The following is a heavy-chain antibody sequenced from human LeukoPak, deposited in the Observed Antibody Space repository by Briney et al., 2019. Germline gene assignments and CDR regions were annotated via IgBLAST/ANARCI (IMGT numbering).Heavy chain of an antibody. Sequence: GGSLRLSCEASGFTFNNFGMHWVRQAPGKGLEWVSGINGGGTYYADSVKGRFTISRDNAKNSLYLQMNSLRAEDTAVYYCARDMDYDYWGQGTLVTVSS. CDR2: INGGGT. CDR1: GFTFNNFG. J-gene: IGHJ4*02. V-gene: IGHV3-21*01. D-gene: IGHD2-2*03. CDR3: ARDMDYDY.